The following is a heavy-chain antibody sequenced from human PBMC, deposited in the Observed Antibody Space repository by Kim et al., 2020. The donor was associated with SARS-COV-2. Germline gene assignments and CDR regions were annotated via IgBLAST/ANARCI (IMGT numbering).Heavy chain of an antibody. D-gene: IGHD2-15*01. J-gene: IGHJ5*02. V-gene: IGHV1-2*02. CDR1: GYSFTDYY. Sequence: ASVKVSCKASGYSFTDYYVHWVRQAPGQGLEWMGWINPNSGGTKYAQKFQGRVTMTTDTSISTAYMEVRSLRSDVMDVYFCARALGYCRGGSCYPWGQGTLVTVSS. CDR2: INPNSGGT. CDR3: ARALGYCRGGSCYP.